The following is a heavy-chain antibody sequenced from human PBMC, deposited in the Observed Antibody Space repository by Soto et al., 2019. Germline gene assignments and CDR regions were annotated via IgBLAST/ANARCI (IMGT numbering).Heavy chain of an antibody. CDR1: GYSISGGSY. D-gene: IGHD6-19*01. CDR3: ARVHVMVVAGSTFDY. CDR2: IDHGGTT. J-gene: IGHJ4*01. V-gene: IGHV4-38-2*02. Sequence: SEALSLTCTVSGYSISGGSYWAWIRQPPGKGPEWIASIDHGGTTFYNPSLKSRISISVDTSNTQFSLKLTSVTAADTAVYYCARVHVMVVAGSTFDYWGHGTLVTVSS.